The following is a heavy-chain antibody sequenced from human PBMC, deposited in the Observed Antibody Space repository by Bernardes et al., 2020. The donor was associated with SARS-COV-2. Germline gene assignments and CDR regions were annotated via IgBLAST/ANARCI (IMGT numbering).Heavy chain of an antibody. CDR3: ARAGQYGRVNDY. CDR1: GFTFSSYW. CDR2: INKDGSEK. Sequence: GGSLRLSCAASGFTFSSYWMSWVRQAPGKWLEWVANINKDGSEKNHVDSVKGRFTISRDNGKNSLFLEMNSLRAEDTAVYYCARAGQYGRVNDYWGQGTLVTVSS. D-gene: IGHD4-17*01. V-gene: IGHV3-7*01. J-gene: IGHJ4*02.